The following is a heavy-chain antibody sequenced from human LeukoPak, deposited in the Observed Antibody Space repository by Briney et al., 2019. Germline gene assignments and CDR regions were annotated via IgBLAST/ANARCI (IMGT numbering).Heavy chain of an antibody. V-gene: IGHV3-23*01. CDR2: ISGSGDNT. Sequence: PGGSLRLSCAASGFSFRTYGMSWVRQAPGKRLEWVAGISGSGDNTHNADFVKGRFTISRDNAKKTLYLQMNSLRDEDTAVYYCAKWDTYYDSSGYYFYWGQGTLVTVSS. CDR1: GFSFRTYG. D-gene: IGHD3-22*01. J-gene: IGHJ4*02. CDR3: AKWDTYYDSSGYYFY.